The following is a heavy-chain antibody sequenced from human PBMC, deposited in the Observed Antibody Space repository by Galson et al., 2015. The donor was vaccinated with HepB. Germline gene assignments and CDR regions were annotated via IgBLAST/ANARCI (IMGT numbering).Heavy chain of an antibody. Sequence: SVKVSCKASGYTFTSYYMHWVRQAPGQGLEWMGIINPSGGSTSYAQKFQGRVTMTRDTSTSTVYMELNSLRSEDTAVYFCARGLAVAGTGYWGQGTLVTVSS. CDR3: ARGLAVAGTGY. CDR2: INPSGGST. J-gene: IGHJ4*02. D-gene: IGHD6-19*01. V-gene: IGHV1-46*01. CDR1: GYTFTSYY.